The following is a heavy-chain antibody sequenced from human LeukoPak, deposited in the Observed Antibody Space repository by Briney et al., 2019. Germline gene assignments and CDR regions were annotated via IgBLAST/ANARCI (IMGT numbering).Heavy chain of an antibody. CDR2: ISSSVRTI. J-gene: IGHJ4*02. D-gene: IGHD2-21*02. V-gene: IGHV3-11*04. CDR3: ATQNSGGDGYFDY. Sequence: YISSSVRTIYYAASGKGRFTISSDNAKNSLYLQMNSLRAEDTAVYYCATQNSGGDGYFDYWGQGTLVTVSS.